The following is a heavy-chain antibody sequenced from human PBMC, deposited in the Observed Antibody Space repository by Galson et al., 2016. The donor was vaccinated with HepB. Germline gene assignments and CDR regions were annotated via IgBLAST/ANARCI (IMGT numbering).Heavy chain of an antibody. CDR2: INSDGSGI. J-gene: IGHJ4*02. CDR1: GFTFSSYW. V-gene: IGHV3-74*01. CDR3: ARSFDAAGSRSLDH. D-gene: IGHD6-13*01. Sequence: SLRLSCAASGFTFSSYWMHWVRQAPREGLVWVARINSDGSGINYADSVKGRFTISRDNAKNTLYLQMNSLRVEDTAVYFCARSFDAAGSRSLDHWGQGTLVTVSS.